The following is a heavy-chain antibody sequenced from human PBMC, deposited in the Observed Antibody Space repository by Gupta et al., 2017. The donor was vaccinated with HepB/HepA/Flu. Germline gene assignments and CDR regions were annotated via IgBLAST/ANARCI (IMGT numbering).Heavy chain of an antibody. CDR2: INKDGSEK. Sequence: VHLVASGGGLVKPGESLRLSCTASEFTFSSFYMSWVRQAPGKGLEWVANINKDGSEKKYVDSVRGRFTISRDNAKKSLYLQMNSLRVDDTAIYYCVDGHYSDRWGQGTQVTVSS. V-gene: IGHV3-7*01. J-gene: IGHJ5*02. D-gene: IGHD1-26*01. CDR3: VDGHYSDR. CDR1: EFTFSSFY.